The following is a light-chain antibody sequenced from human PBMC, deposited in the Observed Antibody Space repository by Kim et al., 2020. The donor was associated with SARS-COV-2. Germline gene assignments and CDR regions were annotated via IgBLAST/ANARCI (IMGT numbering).Light chain of an antibody. V-gene: IGLV2-14*03. J-gene: IGLJ3*02. CDR1: GSDVGGYNY. Sequence: GQSVTIPCTGTGSDVGGYNYVSWYQQHPGKAPKLIIYDVSNRPSGVSNRFSCSKSGNTASLTISGLQAEDEADYYCSSYTSSSTRVFGGGTQLTVL. CDR2: DVS. CDR3: SSYTSSSTRV.